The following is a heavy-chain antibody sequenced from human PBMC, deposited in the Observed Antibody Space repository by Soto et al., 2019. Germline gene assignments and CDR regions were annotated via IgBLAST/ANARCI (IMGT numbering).Heavy chain of an antibody. J-gene: IGHJ4*02. CDR1: GGTFRGYA. Sequence: ASVKVSCKATGGTFRGYAISCVRQAPGQGLEWLGGILPTSDTPNYAQKFQARVTLTADDSTNTAYMELRGLRSGDTAVYYCARGYDVNSELDYWGQGTLVTVSS. CDR3: ARGYDVNSELDY. D-gene: IGHD3-22*01. V-gene: IGHV1-69*13. CDR2: ILPTSDTP.